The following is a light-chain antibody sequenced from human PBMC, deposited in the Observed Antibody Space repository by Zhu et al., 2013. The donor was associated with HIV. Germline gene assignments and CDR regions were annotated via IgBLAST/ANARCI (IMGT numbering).Light chain of an antibody. J-gene: IGKJ4*01. Sequence: DTQMTQSPSTLSASVGDRVTITCRASQSVSSWLSWYQQKPGKVPRLLIYRASILESGVPSRFSGSGSGTEFTLTIDSLQPDDFATYYCQQHDGSSSFGGGTRGGDQT. CDR3: QQHDGSSS. V-gene: IGKV1-5*03. CDR1: QSVSSW. CDR2: RAS.